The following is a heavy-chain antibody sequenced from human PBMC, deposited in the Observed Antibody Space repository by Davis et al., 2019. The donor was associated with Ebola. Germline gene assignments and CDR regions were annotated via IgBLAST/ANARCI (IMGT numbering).Heavy chain of an antibody. D-gene: IGHD5-12*01. J-gene: IGHJ3*02. V-gene: IGHV3-23*01. Sequence: PGGSLRLSCAASGLRFVDYPMNWVRQAPGKGLEWVSGLSGSGAMTYYADSVRGRFTISRDNSKNTLLLQMHSLRVEDTAVYYCTTPGGQDSGYDVFDIWGQGTMVTVSS. CDR2: LSGSGAMT. CDR1: GLRFVDYP. CDR3: TTPGGQDSGYDVFDI.